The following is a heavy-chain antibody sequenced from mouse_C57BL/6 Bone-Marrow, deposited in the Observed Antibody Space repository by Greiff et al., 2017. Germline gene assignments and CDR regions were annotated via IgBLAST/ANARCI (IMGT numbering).Heavy chain of an antibody. Sequence: QVQLQQPGAELVLPGASVKLSCKASGYTFTSYWMHWVQQRPGQGLEWIGEIDPSDSYTNYHQKFKGKSTLTVDKSSSIAYMQLSSLTSEDSAVYYCAREGIWDTWFAYWGKGTLVTVSA. CDR1: GYTFTSYW. CDR3: AREGIWDTWFAY. J-gene: IGHJ3*01. CDR2: IDPSDSYT. V-gene: IGHV1-69*01. D-gene: IGHD4-1*01.